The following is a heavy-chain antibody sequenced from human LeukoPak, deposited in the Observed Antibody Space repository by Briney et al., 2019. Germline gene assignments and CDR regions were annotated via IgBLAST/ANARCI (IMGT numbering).Heavy chain of an antibody. V-gene: IGHV1-69*05. CDR2: IIPIFGTA. Sequence: SVKVSCNASGGTFSSYAISLVRQAHGQGLEWMGGIIPIFGTANYAQKFQGRVTITTDESTSTAYMELSSLRSEDTAVYYCARDLGSSWYRAFDIWGQGTMVTVPS. CDR3: ARDLGSSWYRAFDI. CDR1: GGTFSSYA. D-gene: IGHD6-13*01. J-gene: IGHJ3*02.